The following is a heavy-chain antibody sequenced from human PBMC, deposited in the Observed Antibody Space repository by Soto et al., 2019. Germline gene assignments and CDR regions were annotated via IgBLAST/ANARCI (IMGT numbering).Heavy chain of an antibody. CDR3: AKDAASYIEWLQTTGFVY. V-gene: IGHV3-23*01. CDR2: ISGSGGST. J-gene: IGHJ4*02. D-gene: IGHD4-4*01. CDR1: GFIFSSYA. Sequence: EVQLLESGGGLVQPGGSLRLSCAASGFIFSSYAMSWVRQAPGKGLEWVSAISGSGGSTYYADSVKGRFTISRDNSKNTLYLQMNSLRAEDTAVYYCAKDAASYIEWLQTTGFVYWGQGTLVTVSA.